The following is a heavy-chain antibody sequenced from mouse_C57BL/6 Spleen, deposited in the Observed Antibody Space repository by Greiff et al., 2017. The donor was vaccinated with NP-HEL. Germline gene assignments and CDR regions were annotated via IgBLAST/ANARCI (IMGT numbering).Heavy chain of an antibody. V-gene: IGHV5-9*01. Sequence: EVQLVESGGGLVKPGGSLKLSCAASGFTFSSYTMSWVRQTPEKRLEWVATISGGGGNTYYPDSVKGRFTISRDNAKNTLYLQMSSLRSEDTALYYCARHKVPQKIYDGYYGYFDYWGQGTTLTVSS. CDR2: ISGGGGNT. J-gene: IGHJ2*01. CDR3: ARHKVPQKIYDGYYGYFDY. CDR1: GFTFSSYT. D-gene: IGHD2-3*01.